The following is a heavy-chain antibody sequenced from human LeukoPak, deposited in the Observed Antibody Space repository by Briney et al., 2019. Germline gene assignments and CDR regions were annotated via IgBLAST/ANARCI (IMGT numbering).Heavy chain of an antibody. CDR3: AKDEAAAGTVEYFQH. Sequence: GGSLRLSCVASGFTFSSYAMSWVRQAPGKGLEWVSAISGSGGSTYYADSVKGRFTISRDNSKNTLYLQMNSLRAEDTAVYYCAKDEAAAGTVEYFQHWGQGTLVTVSS. CDR1: GFTFSSYA. V-gene: IGHV3-23*01. D-gene: IGHD6-13*01. J-gene: IGHJ1*01. CDR2: ISGSGGST.